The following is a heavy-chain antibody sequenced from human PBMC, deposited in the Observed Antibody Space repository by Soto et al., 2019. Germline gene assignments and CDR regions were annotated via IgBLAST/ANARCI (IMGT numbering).Heavy chain of an antibody. CDR2: IRGEVYSYAT. V-gene: IGHV3-73*02. CDR1: GFTFSDST. D-gene: IGHD3-10*02. CDR3: SRCSASYCMDV. Sequence: EVQLVESGGGVVQPGGSLPVSCAASGFTFSDSTIHWVRQASGKGMEWVGRIRGEVYSYATVCAASVKDRFTISRDDSKNTAYLQMNSLKIEDTAVYYCSRCSASYCMDVWGQGTTVTVSS. J-gene: IGHJ6*02.